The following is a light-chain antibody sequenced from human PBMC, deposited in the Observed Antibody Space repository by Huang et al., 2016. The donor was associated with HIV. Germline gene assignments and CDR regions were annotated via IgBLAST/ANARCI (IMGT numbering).Light chain of an antibody. J-gene: IGKJ1*01. CDR2: ATS. CDR1: QGIGNS. CDR3: QQYHSLPWT. Sequence: DIQMTQSPSSLSASVGDRVTITCRARQGIGNSLAWYQQKPEKAPRLLLYATSTLESGVPSRCSGRGSETHYTMTSNTLQPEDIASYYCQQYHSLPWTFGQGTKVEIK. V-gene: IGKV1-NL1*01.